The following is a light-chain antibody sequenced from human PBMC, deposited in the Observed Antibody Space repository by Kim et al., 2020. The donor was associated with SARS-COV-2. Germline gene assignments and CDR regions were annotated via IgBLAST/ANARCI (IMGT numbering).Light chain of an antibody. V-gene: IGLV2-23*01. CDR2: EGS. CDR3: CSYAGSKWV. Sequence: GQAITISCTGTSSDGGSYNLVSWYQQHPGKAPKLMMYEGSKRPSGVSNRFSGSKSGNTASLTISGLQAEDEADYYGCSYAGSKWVCGGGSELTVL. J-gene: IGLJ3*02. CDR1: SSDGGSYNL.